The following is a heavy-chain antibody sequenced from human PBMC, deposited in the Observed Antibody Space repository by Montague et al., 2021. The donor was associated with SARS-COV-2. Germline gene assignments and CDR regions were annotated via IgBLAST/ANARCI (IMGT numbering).Heavy chain of an antibody. V-gene: IGHV4-39*01. J-gene: IGHJ6*02. CDR3: ARRLWFGELLAGGDYGMDV. Sequence: SETLSLTCTVSGGSISSSSYYWGWIRQPPGKGLEWIGSIYYSGSTYYNPSLKSRVTISVDTSKNQFSLKLSSVTAADTVVYYCARRLWFGELLAGGDYGMDVWGQGTTVTVSS. CDR1: GGSISSSSYY. CDR2: IYYSGST. D-gene: IGHD3-10*01.